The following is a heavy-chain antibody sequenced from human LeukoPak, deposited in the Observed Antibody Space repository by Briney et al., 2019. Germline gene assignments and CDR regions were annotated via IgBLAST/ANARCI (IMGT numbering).Heavy chain of an antibody. CDR2: IYYSGST. D-gene: IGHD3-10*01. J-gene: IGHJ6*02. V-gene: IGHV4-59*01. Sequence: SETLSLTCTVSGGSISSYYWSWIRRPPGKGLEWIGYIYYSGSTNHNPSLKSRVTISVDTSKNQFSLKLSSVTAADTAVYYCARGVYYYGSGSHYYYYYGMDVWGQGTTVTVSS. CDR3: ARGVYYYGSGSHYYYYYGMDV. CDR1: GGSISSYY.